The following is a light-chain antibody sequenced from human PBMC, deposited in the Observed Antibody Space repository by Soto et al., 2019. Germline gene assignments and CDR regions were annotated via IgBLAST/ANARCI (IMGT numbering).Light chain of an antibody. Sequence: EIVLTQSPATLSLSPGERATLSCRASQSVSSYLAWYQQKPGQAPRLLIYDASNRATGIPARFSGSGSGTDFTLTISSLEPEDFAAYYCQQRSNWPMYTFGQGTKLEIK. CDR2: DAS. CDR3: QQRSNWPMYT. J-gene: IGKJ2*01. CDR1: QSVSSY. V-gene: IGKV3-11*01.